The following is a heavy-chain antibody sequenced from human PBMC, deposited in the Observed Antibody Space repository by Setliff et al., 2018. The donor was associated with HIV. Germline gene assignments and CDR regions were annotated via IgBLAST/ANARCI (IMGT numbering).Heavy chain of an antibody. Sequence: ASVKVSCKASGYTFTSYGVSWVRQAPGQGLEWMGLISGYNGWTKYPQKFQGRVTMTTDTSTSTVYMELTSLTSDDTAVYYFARWVDDNSEGSYYHYMDVWGNGASVTVSS. CDR3: ARWVDDNSEGSYYHYMDV. V-gene: IGHV1-18*01. D-gene: IGHD6-25*01. CDR1: GYTFTSYG. J-gene: IGHJ6*03. CDR2: ISGYNGWT.